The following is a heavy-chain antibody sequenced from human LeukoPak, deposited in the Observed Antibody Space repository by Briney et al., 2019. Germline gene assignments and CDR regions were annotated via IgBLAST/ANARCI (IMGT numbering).Heavy chain of an antibody. CDR3: AKIGANVGF. CDR1: GFTFSDYW. CDR2: INQNGSLK. J-gene: IGHJ4*02. Sequence: GGSLRLSCAASGFTFSDYWMSWVRQAPGKGLEWVANINQNGSLKYYVDSVKGRFTISRDNAKNSLYLQMNSLRAEDTAVYYCAKIGANVGFWGQGTLVTVSS. V-gene: IGHV3-7*03. D-gene: IGHD4/OR15-4a*01.